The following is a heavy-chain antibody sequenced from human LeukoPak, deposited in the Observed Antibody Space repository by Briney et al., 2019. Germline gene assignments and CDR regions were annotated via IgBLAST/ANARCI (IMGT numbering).Heavy chain of an antibody. Sequence: SETLSLTCTVSGGSISSYYWSWIRQPPGKGLEWIGYIYYSGSTNYNPSLKSRVTISVDTSKNQFSLKLSSVTAADTAVYYCARAKDGHNNWFDPWGQGTLVTVSS. CDR3: ARAKDGHNNWFDP. D-gene: IGHD5-24*01. V-gene: IGHV4-59*01. CDR2: IYYSGST. J-gene: IGHJ5*02. CDR1: GGSISSYY.